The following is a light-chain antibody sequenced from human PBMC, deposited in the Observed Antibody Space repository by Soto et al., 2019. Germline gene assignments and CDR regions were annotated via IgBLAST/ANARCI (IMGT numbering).Light chain of an antibody. Sequence: DIVLTQSPDTLSVSPGDRVTLSCRASESLCGFLAWYQQKPGQAPRLLMYGVATRATGVPARFSVGGSATDFTLTLSSLQPEDSAFYFCQSYNDWPFASGLGTRLE. V-gene: IGKV3-15*01. J-gene: IGKJ2*01. CDR2: GVA. CDR3: QSYNDWPFA. CDR1: ESLCGF.